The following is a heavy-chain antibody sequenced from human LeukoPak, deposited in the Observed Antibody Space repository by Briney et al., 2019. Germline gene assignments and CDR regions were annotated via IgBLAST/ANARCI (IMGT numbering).Heavy chain of an antibody. CDR2: INHSGST. D-gene: IGHD6-13*01. CDR1: GGSFSGYY. Sequence: SETLSLTCAVYGGSFSGYYWSWIRQPPGKGLEWIGEINHSGSTNYNPSLKSRVTISVDTSKNQFSLKLSSVTAADTAVCYCARARTGIAADYWGQGTLVTASS. CDR3: ARARTGIAADY. V-gene: IGHV4-34*01. J-gene: IGHJ4*02.